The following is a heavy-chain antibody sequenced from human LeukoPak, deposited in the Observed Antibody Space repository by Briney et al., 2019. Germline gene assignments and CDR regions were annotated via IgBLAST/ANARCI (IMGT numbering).Heavy chain of an antibody. J-gene: IGHJ6*03. CDR1: GYSFTSYW. Sequence: ESLKISCKGSGYSFTSYWIGWVRQMPGKGLEWMGIIYPGDSDTRYSPSFQGQVTISADKSISTAYLQWSSLKASDTAMYYCARRVDIVATITGATNYYYMDVWGKGTTVTVSS. CDR3: ARRVDIVATITGATNYYYMDV. D-gene: IGHD5-12*01. CDR2: IYPGDSDT. V-gene: IGHV5-51*01.